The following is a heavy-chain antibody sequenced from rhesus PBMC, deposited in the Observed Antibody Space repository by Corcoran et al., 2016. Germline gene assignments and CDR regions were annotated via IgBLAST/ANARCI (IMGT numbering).Heavy chain of an antibody. J-gene: IGHJ2*01. CDR3: ARGSNYARYFDL. V-gene: IGHV4-173*01. CDR1: GGSISSNY. Sequence: QLQLQESGPGLVKPSETLSLTCAVSGGSISSNYWSWIRQPPGKGLEWIGRISGSGGGTDNNPSLKSRVTISTDTSKNQFALKLSSVTAADAAGYYCARGSNYARYFDLWGPGTPITISS. CDR2: ISGSGGGT. D-gene: IGHD4-23*01.